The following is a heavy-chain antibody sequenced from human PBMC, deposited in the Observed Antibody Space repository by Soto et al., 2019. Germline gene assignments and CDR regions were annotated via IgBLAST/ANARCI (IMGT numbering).Heavy chain of an antibody. D-gene: IGHD3-22*01. Sequence: EVLLLETGGGLIQSGGSLRLSCAASGFTVSSNYMSWVRQAPGKGLEWVSVTFSGGSTYYADSVKGRFTISRDNSKNTLYLQMNSLRAEDTAVYYCARDSHHFYDGSAYYGAFDIWGQGTMVTVSS. J-gene: IGHJ3*02. CDR2: TFSGGST. CDR3: ARDSHHFYDGSAYYGAFDI. V-gene: IGHV3-53*02. CDR1: GFTVSSNY.